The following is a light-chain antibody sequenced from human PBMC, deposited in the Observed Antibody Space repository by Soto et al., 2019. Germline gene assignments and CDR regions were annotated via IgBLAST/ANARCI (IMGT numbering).Light chain of an antibody. CDR1: SSDVGSYNR. V-gene: IGLV2-18*01. CDR2: EVS. J-gene: IGLJ3*02. CDR3: SLYTSSSTQGV. Sequence: QSALTQPPSVSGSPGQSVTISCAGTSSDVGSYNRVSWYQQPPGTAPKLMIYEVSNRPSGVPDRFSGSKSGNTASLTSSXXXXXXXXXXXCSLYTSSSTQGVFGGGTKVTV.